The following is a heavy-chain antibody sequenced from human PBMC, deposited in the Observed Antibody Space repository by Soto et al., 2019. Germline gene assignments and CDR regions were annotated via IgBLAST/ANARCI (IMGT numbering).Heavy chain of an antibody. J-gene: IGHJ5*02. V-gene: IGHV3-23*01. Sequence: EVQLLESGGGLVQPGGSLRLSCAGSDFTFSDYAMNWIRQVPGKGLEWVSVISESGGRTYYADSVKGRFTISRDNSKNTLYLQLHSLRVEDMALYYCARGRGSSDSWHAPWFDAWGQGTLVTVSS. D-gene: IGHD2-15*01. CDR2: ISESGGRT. CDR1: DFTFSDYA. CDR3: ARGRGSSDSWHAPWFDA.